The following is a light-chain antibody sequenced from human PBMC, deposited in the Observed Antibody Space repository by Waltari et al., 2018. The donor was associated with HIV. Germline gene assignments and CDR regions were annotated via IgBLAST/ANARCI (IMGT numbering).Light chain of an antibody. Sequence: QSALTQPASVSGSPGQSITISCTGTSSAVGNYTYVSWYQQHPGKAPKLIIYGVNFRPSGVSDRFSGSKSGYTASLTISGLQAEDEADYYCNSYTTNNTVFFGGGTKLTVL. V-gene: IGLV2-14*01. CDR1: SSAVGNYTY. J-gene: IGLJ2*01. CDR3: NSYTTNNTVF. CDR2: GVN.